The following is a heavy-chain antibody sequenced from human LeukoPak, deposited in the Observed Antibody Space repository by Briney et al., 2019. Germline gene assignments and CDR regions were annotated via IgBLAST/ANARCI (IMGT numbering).Heavy chain of an antibody. CDR2: VKGDGSRE. D-gene: IGHD2-2*03. J-gene: IGHJ4*02. V-gene: IGHV3-74*01. Sequence: PGGSLRVSCAASGFTFSSYWMYWVRQSPGKRLEWVGQVKGDGSRENYAVSVKGIFTSSRDNAKNTVYLQLNSLRAEDTDVYYCARDGYLATVIAYLDYWGQGTPVTVSS. CDR3: ARDGYLATVIAYLDY. CDR1: GFTFSSYW.